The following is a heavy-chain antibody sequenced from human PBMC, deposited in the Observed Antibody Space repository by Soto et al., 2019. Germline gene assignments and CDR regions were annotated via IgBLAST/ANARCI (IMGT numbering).Heavy chain of an antibody. V-gene: IGHV4-39*01. CDR2: TYYSGST. CDR1: GGSISSSSYY. J-gene: IGHJ3*02. CDR3: ARRQDYGGNTDAFDI. D-gene: IGHD4-17*01. Sequence: QLQLQESGPGLVKPSETLSLTCTVSGGSISSSSYYWGWIRQPPGKGLEWIGSTYYSGSTYYNPSHKRRVTVSVDTSKSQFSLKLSSVTAADTAVYYCARRQDYGGNTDAFDIWGQGTMVTVSS.